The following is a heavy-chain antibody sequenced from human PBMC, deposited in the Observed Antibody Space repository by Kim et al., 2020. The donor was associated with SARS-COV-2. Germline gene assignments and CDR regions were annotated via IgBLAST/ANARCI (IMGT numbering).Heavy chain of an antibody. V-gene: IGHV3-48*01. CDR3: ASFGPLREHSDY. D-gene: IGHD1-1*01. Sequence: YYADSVKGRFTISRDNAKNSLYLQMNSLRAEDTAVYYCASFGPLREHSDYWGQGTLVTVSS. J-gene: IGHJ4*02.